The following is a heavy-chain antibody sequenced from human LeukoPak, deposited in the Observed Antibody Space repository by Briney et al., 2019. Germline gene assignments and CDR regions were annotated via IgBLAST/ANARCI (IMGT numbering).Heavy chain of an antibody. D-gene: IGHD3-22*01. CDR3: ARDDSSGYYYRVLGY. CDR1: GFTFRSHG. J-gene: IGHJ4*02. V-gene: IGHV3-23*01. CDR2: ISGSGGST. Sequence: GGTLRLSCAASGFTFRSHGMSWVRQAPGKGLEWVSAISGSGGSTYYADSVKGRFTISRDNAKNSLYLQMNSLRAEDTAVYYCARDDSSGYYYRVLGYWGRGTLVTVSS.